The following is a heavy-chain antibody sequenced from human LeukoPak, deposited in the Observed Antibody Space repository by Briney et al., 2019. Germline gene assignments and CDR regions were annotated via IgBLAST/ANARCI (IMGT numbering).Heavy chain of an antibody. V-gene: IGHV4-34*01. J-gene: IGHJ5*02. CDR3: ARAARRGLLAYGLDWFDP. CDR1: GFTFSSYA. Sequence: GSLRLSCAASGFTFSSYAMSWIRQPPGKGLEWIGEINHSGSANYNPSLKSRVTISVDTSKNQFSLKLSSVTAADTAVYYCARAARRGLLAYGLDWFDPWGQGTLVTVSS. D-gene: IGHD2-21*01. CDR2: INHSGSA.